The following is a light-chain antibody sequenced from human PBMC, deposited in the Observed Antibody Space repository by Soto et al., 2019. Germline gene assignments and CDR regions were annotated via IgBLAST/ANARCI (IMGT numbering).Light chain of an antibody. CDR2: HNS. Sequence: QCLVTQPPSASGTPGQRCAISCSGSSSNIGGSNAVYWYQQVPGTAPKLLIHHNSLRPSGVPDRFSGSKSGTSGSLAISGLRSADEADYYCAEWDDSLSAVVFGGGTKSPS. J-gene: IGLJ2*01. V-gene: IGLV1-47*02. CDR3: AEWDDSLSAVV. CDR1: SSNIGGSNA.